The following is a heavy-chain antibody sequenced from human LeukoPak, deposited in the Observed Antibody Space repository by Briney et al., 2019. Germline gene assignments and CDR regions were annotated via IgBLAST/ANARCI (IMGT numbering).Heavy chain of an antibody. V-gene: IGHV1-18*01. CDR2: LSVHTGDT. CDR1: GYTFGRYG. CDR3: ARVRMMVVIQGVITVRDGFDV. Sequence: ASVKVSCKAFGYTFGRYGFTWVRRAPGQGLEWLGWLSVHTGDTKYAQRFQGRVNMTIDTSTSTAYMELRNLRSDDTAVYYCARVRMMVVIQGVITVRDGFDVWGQGTTVSVSP. J-gene: IGHJ3*01. D-gene: IGHD3-10*01.